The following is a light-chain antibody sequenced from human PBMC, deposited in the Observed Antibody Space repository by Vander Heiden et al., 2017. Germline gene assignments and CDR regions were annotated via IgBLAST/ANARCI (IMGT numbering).Light chain of an antibody. CDR1: SGHSSYA. CDR2: LNSDGGH. J-gene: IGLJ3*02. CDR3: QTWGTGIWV. V-gene: IGLV4-69*01. Sequence: QLVPTQSPSASASLGASVKPTSTLSSGHSSYAIAWHQQQPEKGPRYLMKLNSDGGHRKGDGIPDRFSGSSSGAERYLTISSLQSEDEADYYCQTWGTGIWVFGGGTKLTVL.